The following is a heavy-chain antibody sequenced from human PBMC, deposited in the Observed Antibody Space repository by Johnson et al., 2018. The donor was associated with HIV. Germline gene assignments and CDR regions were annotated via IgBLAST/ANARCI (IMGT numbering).Heavy chain of an antibody. CDR2: IGGSGGGT. D-gene: IGHD3-16*01. V-gene: IGHV3-23*04. J-gene: IGHJ3*02. CDR1: GFTFTSIA. CDR3: ARDMIIEAFDI. Sequence: VQLVESGGGWVQLGGSLGLSGAAPGFTFTSIAMSWVRQAPGRGLEGVSAIGGSGGGTSSADSVRGRFTISRDNSKNTLYLQMNSLRAEDTAVYYCARDMIIEAFDIWGQGTMVTVSS.